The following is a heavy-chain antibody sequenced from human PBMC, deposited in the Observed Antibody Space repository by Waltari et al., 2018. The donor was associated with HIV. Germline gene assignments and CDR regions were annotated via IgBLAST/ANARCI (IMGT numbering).Heavy chain of an antibody. Sequence: QVQLQASGPGLVKPSETLSLTCAVSGGFISSSHWWSWVRPTPGKGLEWIGEMYHSWSTNYNPSLKSRVTIVVDKSKNQFSLKVTSVTAADTAVYYCARVLTGDYGSSRFDPWGQGTLVTVSS. J-gene: IGHJ5*02. CDR2: MYHSWST. D-gene: IGHD4-17*01. CDR1: GGFISSSHW. CDR3: ARVLTGDYGSSRFDP. V-gene: IGHV4-4*02.